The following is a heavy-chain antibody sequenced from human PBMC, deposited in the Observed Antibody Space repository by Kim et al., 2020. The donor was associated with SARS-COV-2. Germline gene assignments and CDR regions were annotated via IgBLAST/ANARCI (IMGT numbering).Heavy chain of an antibody. CDR1: GFTFSSYA. CDR2: ISSNGGRT. CDR3: VKDLTQEVDTSDY. V-gene: IGHV3-64D*09. J-gene: IGHJ4*02. Sequence: GGSLRLSCSASGFTFSSYAMHWVRQAPGKGLEYVSAISSNGGRTYYADSVKGRFTISRDNSKNTLYLQMSSLRAEDTAVYYCVKDLTQEVDTSDYWGQGTLVTVSS. D-gene: IGHD5-18*01.